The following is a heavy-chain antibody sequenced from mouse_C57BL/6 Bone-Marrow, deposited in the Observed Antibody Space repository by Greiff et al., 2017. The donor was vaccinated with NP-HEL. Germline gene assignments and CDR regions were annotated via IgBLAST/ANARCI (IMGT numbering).Heavy chain of an antibody. Sequence: ESGPGLVKPSQSLSLTCSVTGYSITSGYYWNWIRQFPGNNLEWMGYISYDGSNNYNPSLKNRISITRDTSTNQIFLKLNSVTTEDTATYYCARTRLWFFYWYFYGWGTGTTVTVSS. CDR1: GYSITSGYY. CDR3: ARTRLWFFYWYFYG. J-gene: IGHJ1*03. D-gene: IGHD2-2*01. V-gene: IGHV3-6*01. CDR2: ISYDGSN.